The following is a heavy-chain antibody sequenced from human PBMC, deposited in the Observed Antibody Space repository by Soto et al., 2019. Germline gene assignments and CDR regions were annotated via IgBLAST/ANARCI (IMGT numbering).Heavy chain of an antibody. CDR3: ARVREVTTAPDAFDI. CDR2: INPSGGST. J-gene: IGHJ3*02. V-gene: IGHV1-46*03. D-gene: IGHD4-17*01. CDR1: GYTFTSYY. Sequence: QVQLVQSGAEVTKPGASVKVSCKASGYTFTSYYMHWVRQAPGQGLEWMGIINPSGGSTSYAQKFQRRVTMTRDTSTSTVYIERSSLRSEDTAVYYCARVREVTTAPDAFDIWGQGTMVTVSS.